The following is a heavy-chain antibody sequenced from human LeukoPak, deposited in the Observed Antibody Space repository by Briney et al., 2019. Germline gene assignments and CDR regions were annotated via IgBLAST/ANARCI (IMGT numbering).Heavy chain of an antibody. CDR2: ISSSSSYI. Sequence: GGSLRLSCAASGFTFSSYSMNWVRQAPGKGLEWVSSISSSSSYIYYADSVKGRFTISRDNAKNSLYLQMNSLRAEDTAVYYCARGIAVAGYYYYMDVWGRGTTVTVSS. CDR1: GFTFSSYS. V-gene: IGHV3-21*01. CDR3: ARGIAVAGYYYYMDV. J-gene: IGHJ6*03. D-gene: IGHD6-19*01.